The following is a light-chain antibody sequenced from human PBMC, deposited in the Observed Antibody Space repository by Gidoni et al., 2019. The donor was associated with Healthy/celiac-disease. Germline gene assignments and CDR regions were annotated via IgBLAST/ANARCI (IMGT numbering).Light chain of an antibody. CDR3: QQYNNWPPPLT. J-gene: IGKJ4*01. Sequence: ELVMTQSPATLSVSPGERATLSCRASQRVSSNLAWYQQKPGQAPRLLIYGASTRATGIPARFSGSGSGTEFTLTISSLQSEDFAVYYCQQYNNWPPPLTFGGGTKVEIK. V-gene: IGKV3-15*01. CDR2: GAS. CDR1: QRVSSN.